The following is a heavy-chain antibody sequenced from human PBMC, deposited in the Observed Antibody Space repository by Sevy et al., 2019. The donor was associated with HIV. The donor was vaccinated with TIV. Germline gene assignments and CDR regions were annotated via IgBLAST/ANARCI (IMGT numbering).Heavy chain of an antibody. V-gene: IGHV3-7*01. CDR3: ARVAGYYSNYPFDD. CDR2: IKEDGSGK. CDR1: GFTFSSSW. Sequence: GGSLRLSCEASGFTFSSSWMSWVRQAPGKGLEWVANIKEDGSGKFYVDSVKGRFTISRDNTKNSLYLQMNSLRAEDTAVYYCARVAGYYSNYPFDDWGQGTLVTVSS. D-gene: IGHD4-4*01. J-gene: IGHJ4*02.